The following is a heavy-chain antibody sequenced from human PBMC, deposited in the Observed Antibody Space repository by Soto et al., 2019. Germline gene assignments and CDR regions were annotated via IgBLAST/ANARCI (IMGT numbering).Heavy chain of an antibody. J-gene: IGHJ4*02. Sequence: GESLKISCKGSGYSFTSYWIGWVRQMPGKGLEWMGIIYPGDSDTRYSPSFQGQVTISADKSISTAYLQWSSLKASDTAMYYCARGSFSFGGVIPIWTGVDYWGQGTLVTVSS. CDR1: GYSFTSYW. CDR3: ARGSFSFGGVIPIWTGVDY. D-gene: IGHD3-16*02. CDR2: IYPGDSDT. V-gene: IGHV5-51*01.